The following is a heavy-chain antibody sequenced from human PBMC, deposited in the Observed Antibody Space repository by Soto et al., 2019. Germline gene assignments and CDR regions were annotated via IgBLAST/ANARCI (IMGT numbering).Heavy chain of an antibody. D-gene: IGHD5-18*01. CDR1: GYTFTGYY. CDR2: ISPARGDT. Sequence: VASVKVSCKASGYTFTGYYMHWVRQAPGQGLEWMGWISPARGDTTYAQKFQGRVTMTRDTSISTAYMELIRLTSDDTAVYSCARGEYRYGQYCFDSWGQGTLVTVSS. CDR3: ARGEYRYGQYCFDS. J-gene: IGHJ4*02. V-gene: IGHV1-2*02.